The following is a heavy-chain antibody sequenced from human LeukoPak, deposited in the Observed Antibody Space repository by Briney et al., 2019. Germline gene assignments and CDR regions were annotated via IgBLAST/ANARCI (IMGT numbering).Heavy chain of an antibody. D-gene: IGHD2-15*01. V-gene: IGHV3-33*01. Sequence: PGGSLRLSCAASGFTFSSYGMHWVRQAPGKGLEWVAVIWYDGSNKYYADSVKGRFTISRDNSKNTLYLQMNSLRAEDTAVYYCARSGGWVYFDYWGQGTLVTVSS. CDR2: IWYDGSNK. CDR1: GFTFSSYG. CDR3: ARSGGWVYFDY. J-gene: IGHJ4*02.